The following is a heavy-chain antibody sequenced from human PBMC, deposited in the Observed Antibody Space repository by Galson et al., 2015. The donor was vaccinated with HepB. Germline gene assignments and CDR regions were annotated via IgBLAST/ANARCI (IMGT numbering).Heavy chain of an antibody. CDR3: ARSAGITMVRGGNWFDP. J-gene: IGHJ5*02. CDR1: GDSVSSNSAA. CDR2: TYYRSKWYN. V-gene: IGHV6-1*01. D-gene: IGHD3-10*01. Sequence: CAISGDSVSSNSAAWNWIRRSPSRGLEWLGRTYYRSKWYNDYAVSVKSRITINPDTSKNQFSLQLNSVTPEDTAVYYCARSAGITMVRGGNWFDPWGQGTLVTVSS.